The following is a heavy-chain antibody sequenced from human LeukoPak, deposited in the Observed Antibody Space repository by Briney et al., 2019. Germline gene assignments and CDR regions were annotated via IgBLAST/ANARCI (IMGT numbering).Heavy chain of an antibody. CDR1: GGTFSSYA. Sequence: SVEVSCKASGGTFSSYAISWVRQAPGQGLEWMGGIIPIFGTANYAQKFQGRVTITTDESTSTAYMELSSLRSEDTAVYYCARAEGTQATGAFDIWGQGTMVTVSS. J-gene: IGHJ3*02. CDR2: IIPIFGTA. V-gene: IGHV1-69*05. CDR3: ARAEGTQATGAFDI. D-gene: IGHD1-26*01.